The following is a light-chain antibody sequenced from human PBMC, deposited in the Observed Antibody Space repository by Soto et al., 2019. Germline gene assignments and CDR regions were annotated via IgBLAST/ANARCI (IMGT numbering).Light chain of an antibody. CDR2: EVS. V-gene: IGLV2-14*01. CDR1: SSDVGGYNY. J-gene: IGLJ2*01. CDR3: SSYTSSSTLV. Sequence: QSALTQPASVSGSPGQSITISCTGTSSDVGGYNYVSWYQQHPGIAPKLIISEVSNRPSGVSNRFSGSKSGNTASLTISGLQAEDEADYYCSSYTSSSTLVFGGGTKVTVL.